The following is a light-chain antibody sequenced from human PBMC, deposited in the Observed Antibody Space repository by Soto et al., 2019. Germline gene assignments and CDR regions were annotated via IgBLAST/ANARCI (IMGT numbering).Light chain of an antibody. V-gene: IGKV1-5*01. CDR1: QSISNW. CDR3: QQYKGYPLT. Sequence: DIQMTQSPSTLSASVGDRVTITCRASQSISNWLAWYQQNPGKAPKVLIYDASSLKTGVPSRFSGSGSGTEFTLNISDLQSDDFATYYCQQYKGYPLTFGGGTRVE. CDR2: DAS. J-gene: IGKJ4*01.